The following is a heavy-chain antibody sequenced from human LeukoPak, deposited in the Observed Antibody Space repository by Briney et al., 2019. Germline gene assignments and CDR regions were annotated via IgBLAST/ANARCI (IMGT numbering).Heavy chain of an antibody. Sequence: GGSLRLSCAASGFTFSSYWRSWVRQAPGKGLEWLANIEQDGSEKYYVDSVKGRFTISRDNAKNSLYLQMNSLRAEDTAVYYCASGYYLEGAFDIWGQGTMVTVSS. CDR3: ASGYYLEGAFDI. D-gene: IGHD3-22*01. CDR2: IEQDGSEK. J-gene: IGHJ3*02. CDR1: GFTFSSYW. V-gene: IGHV3-7*01.